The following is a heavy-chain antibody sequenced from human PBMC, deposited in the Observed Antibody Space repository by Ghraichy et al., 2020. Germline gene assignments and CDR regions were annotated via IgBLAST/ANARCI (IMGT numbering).Heavy chain of an antibody. CDR3: AREGLGSGTYYYFDF. CDR2: IYRGVSN. Sequence: SETLSLTCGVSGASISRGGYSWSWIRQPPGKGLEWIGYIYRGVSNFYNPSLKTRVTMSVDTSKNQFSLRLTSVTAADTAVYYCAREGLGSGTYYYFDFWGQGTVVTVSS. CDR1: GASISRGGYS. V-gene: IGHV4-30-2*01. J-gene: IGHJ4*02. D-gene: IGHD3-10*01.